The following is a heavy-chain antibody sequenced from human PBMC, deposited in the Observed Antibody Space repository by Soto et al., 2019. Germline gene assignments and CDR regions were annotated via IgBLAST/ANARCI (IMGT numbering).Heavy chain of an antibody. CDR3: ARATRKGWIQLWLLDY. D-gene: IGHD5-18*01. V-gene: IGHV4-34*01. CDR2: INHSGST. J-gene: IGHJ4*02. CDR1: GGSFSGYY. Sequence: PSETLSLTCAVYGGSFSGYYWSWIRQPPGKGLEWIGEINHSGSTNYNPSLKSRVTISVDTSKNQFSLKLSSVTAADTAVYYCARATRKGWIQLWLLDYWGQGTLVTVSS.